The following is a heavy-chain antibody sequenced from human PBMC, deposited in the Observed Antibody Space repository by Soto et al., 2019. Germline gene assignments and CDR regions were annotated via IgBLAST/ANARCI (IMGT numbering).Heavy chain of an antibody. CDR1: GFPFSKAW. CDR2: IKSKADGGTT. D-gene: IGHD2-15*01. CDR3: TKVLGYCSGGNCFTFDY. Sequence: EVQLVESGGGLVKPGGSLRLSCAASGFPFSKAWMSWVRQVPGKGLEWVGRIKSKADGGTTDYAAPVKGRFTISGDDSSNTLYLQMNSLKTEDTAVYYCTKVLGYCSGGNCFTFDYWGQGAVVTVSS. V-gene: IGHV3-15*01. J-gene: IGHJ4*02.